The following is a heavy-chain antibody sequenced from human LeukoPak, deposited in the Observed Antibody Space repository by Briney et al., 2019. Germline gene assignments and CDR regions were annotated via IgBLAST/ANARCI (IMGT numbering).Heavy chain of an antibody. J-gene: IGHJ4*02. CDR3: SYYYDGSAYANFDY. CDR2: TKSKIDGGTT. V-gene: IGHV3-15*01. D-gene: IGHD3-22*01. CDR1: GFTFSNAW. Sequence: GGCLRLSCAASGFTFSNAWMNWVRQAPGKRLECVGRTKSKIDGGTTDYAAPVKGRFTISRDETKNTLYLQMNSLKTEDTAMYYCSYYYDGSAYANFDYWGQGTLVTVSS.